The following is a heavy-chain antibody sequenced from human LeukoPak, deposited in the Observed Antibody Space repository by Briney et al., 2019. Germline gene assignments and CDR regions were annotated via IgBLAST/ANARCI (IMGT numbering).Heavy chain of an antibody. CDR1: GYTLTELS. V-gene: IGHV1-24*01. CDR3: ATGEQLAPGYYYYMDV. Sequence: GASVKVSCKVSGYTLTELSMHWVRQAPGKGLEWMGGFDPEDGETIYAQKFQGRVTMTEHTSTDTAYMELSGLRSEDTAVYYCATGEQLAPGYYYYMDVWGKGTTVTVSS. CDR2: FDPEDGET. J-gene: IGHJ6*03. D-gene: IGHD6-6*01.